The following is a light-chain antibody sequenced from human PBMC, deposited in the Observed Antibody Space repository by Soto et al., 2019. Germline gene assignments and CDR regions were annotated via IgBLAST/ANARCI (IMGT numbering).Light chain of an antibody. CDR3: QQYGSSPLT. CDR1: QSVSSSY. J-gene: IGKJ4*01. CDR2: GAS. Sequence: EIVLTQSPGNLSLSPGERATLSCRASQSVSSSYLAWYQQKPGQAPRLLLYGASSRATGIPDRFSGSGSGTDFTLTISRLEPEDFAVYYCQQYGSSPLTFGGGTKVEIK. V-gene: IGKV3-20*01.